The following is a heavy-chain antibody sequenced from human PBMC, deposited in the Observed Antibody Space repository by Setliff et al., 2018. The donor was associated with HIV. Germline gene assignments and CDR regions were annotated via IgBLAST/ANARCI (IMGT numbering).Heavy chain of an antibody. CDR3: ATGKNSGYDSYAFDI. V-gene: IGHV1-24*01. Sequence: GASVKVSCKVSGYTLTELSRHWVRQAPGKGLEWMGGFDPEDGETIYAQKFQGRVTMTEDTSTDTAYMELSSLRSEDTAVYYCATGKNSGYDSYAFDIWGQGTMVTVSS. J-gene: IGHJ3*02. CDR2: FDPEDGET. D-gene: IGHD5-12*01. CDR1: GYTLTELS.